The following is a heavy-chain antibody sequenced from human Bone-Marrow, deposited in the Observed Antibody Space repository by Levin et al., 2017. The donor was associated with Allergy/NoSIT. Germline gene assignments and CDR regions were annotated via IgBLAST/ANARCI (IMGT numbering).Heavy chain of an antibody. CDR1: GYTFTSYD. CDR2: MNPNSGNT. D-gene: IGHD6-6*01. V-gene: IGHV1-8*01. CDR3: ARVKFEYSSSVPGDAFDI. Sequence: ASVKVSCKASGYTFTSYDINWVRQATGQGLEWMGWMNPNSGNTGYAQKFQGRVTMTRNTSISTAYMGLSSLRSEDTAVYYCARVKFEYSSSVPGDAFDIWGQGTMVTVSS. J-gene: IGHJ3*02.